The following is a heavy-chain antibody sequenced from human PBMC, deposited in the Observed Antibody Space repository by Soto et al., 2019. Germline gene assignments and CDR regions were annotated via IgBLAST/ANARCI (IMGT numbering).Heavy chain of an antibody. J-gene: IGHJ6*02. CDR3: ARGGIVVVPAAMYYGMDV. CDR1: GDSVSSNSAA. D-gene: IGHD2-2*01. CDR2: TYYRSKWYN. Sequence: PSQTLSLTCAISGDSVSSNSAAWNWIRQSPSRGLEWLGRTYYRSKWYNDYAVSVKSRITINPDTSKNQFSLQLNSVTPEDTAVYYCARGGIVVVPAAMYYGMDVWGPGTTVTVS. V-gene: IGHV6-1*01.